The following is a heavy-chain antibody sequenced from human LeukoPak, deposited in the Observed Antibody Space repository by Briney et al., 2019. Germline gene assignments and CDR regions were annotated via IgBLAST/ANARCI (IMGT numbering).Heavy chain of an antibody. Sequence: HTGGSLRLSCAASGFTVSSNYMSWVRQAPGKGLEWVSVIYSGGSTYYADSVKGRFTISRDNSKNTLYLQMNSLIAEDTAVYYCARVERSPYYYGMDVWGQGTTVTVSS. CDR2: IYSGGST. J-gene: IGHJ6*02. CDR1: GFTVSSNY. V-gene: IGHV3-53*01. D-gene: IGHD5-24*01. CDR3: ARVERSPYYYGMDV.